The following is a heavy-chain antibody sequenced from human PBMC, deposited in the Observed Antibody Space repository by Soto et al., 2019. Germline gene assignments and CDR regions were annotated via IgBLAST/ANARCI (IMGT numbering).Heavy chain of an antibody. D-gene: IGHD2-15*01. J-gene: IGHJ6*03. CDR1: GFTFDDYG. CDR3: ARSCSGGSCYSDYSSYMDV. Sequence: GGSLRLSCAASGFTFDDYGMSWVRQAPGKGLEWVSGINWNGGSTGYADSVKGRFTISRDNAKNSLYLQMNSLRAEDTALYHCARSCSGGSCYSDYSSYMDVWGKGTTVTASS. CDR2: INWNGGST. V-gene: IGHV3-20*01.